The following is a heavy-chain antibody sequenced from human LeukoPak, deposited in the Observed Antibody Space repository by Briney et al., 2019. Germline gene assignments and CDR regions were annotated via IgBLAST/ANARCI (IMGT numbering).Heavy chain of an antibody. D-gene: IGHD1-1*01. V-gene: IGHV4-34*01. CDR1: GGSFSGYY. Sequence: SETLSLTCAVYGGSFSGYYWSWIRQPPGKGLEWIGEINHSGSTNYNPSLKSRVTISVDTSKNQFSLKLSSVTAADTAVYYCARGLNWNDYYCYMDVWGKGTTVTVSS. CDR2: INHSGST. J-gene: IGHJ6*03. CDR3: ARGLNWNDYYCYMDV.